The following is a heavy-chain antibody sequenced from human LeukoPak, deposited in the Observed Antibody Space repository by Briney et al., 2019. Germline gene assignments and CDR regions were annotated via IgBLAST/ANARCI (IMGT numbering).Heavy chain of an antibody. Sequence: SETLSLTCTVSGGSISSSSYYWGWICQPPGKGLEWIGSIYYSGSTYYNPSLKSRVTISVDTSKNQFSLKLSSVTAADTAVYYCARLWGRATIDYWGQGTLVTVSS. J-gene: IGHJ4*02. D-gene: IGHD5-24*01. CDR1: GGSISSSSYY. CDR3: ARLWGRATIDY. V-gene: IGHV4-39*01. CDR2: IYYSGST.